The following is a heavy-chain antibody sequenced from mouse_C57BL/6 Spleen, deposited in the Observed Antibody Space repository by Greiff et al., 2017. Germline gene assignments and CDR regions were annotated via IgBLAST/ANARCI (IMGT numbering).Heavy chain of an antibody. V-gene: IGHV5-17*01. J-gene: IGHJ4*01. D-gene: IGHD2-1*01. CDR1: GFTFSDYG. Sequence: EVQLVESGGGLVKPGGSLKLSCAASGFTFSDYGMHWVRQAPEKGLAWVAHISSGSSTIYYADTVKGRFTISRDNAKNTLFLQMTSLRCEDADMYYYEGPNYGSLYTMDYWGQGTSVTVSS. CDR2: ISSGSSTI. CDR3: EGPNYGSLYTMDY.